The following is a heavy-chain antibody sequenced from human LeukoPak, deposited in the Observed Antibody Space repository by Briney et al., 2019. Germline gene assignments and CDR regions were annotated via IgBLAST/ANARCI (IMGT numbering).Heavy chain of an antibody. J-gene: IGHJ1*01. CDR3: SSMGVDTTMLTPEYFQH. CDR1: GGSISSSSYY. CDR2: IYYSGST. Sequence: SETLSLTCTVSGGSISSSSYYWGWIRQPPGKGLEWIGTIYYSGSTYYNPSLKSRVTISVDTSKKQFSLKLSSVTAADTAVYYCSSMGVDTTMLTPEYFQHWGRGTLVSVSS. V-gene: IGHV4-39*01. D-gene: IGHD5-18*01.